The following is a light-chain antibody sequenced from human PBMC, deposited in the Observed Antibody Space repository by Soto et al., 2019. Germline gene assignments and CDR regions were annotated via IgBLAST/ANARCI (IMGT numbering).Light chain of an antibody. V-gene: IGKV1-5*03. Sequence: DIQMTQSPSSLSASVGDRVSVTCRASQSISSYLNRYQQKPGKAPMLLIYKASSLESGVPSRFSGSGSGTEFTLTISSLQPDDFATYYCQQYNSYPWTFGQGTKVDI. CDR1: QSISSY. J-gene: IGKJ1*01. CDR2: KAS. CDR3: QQYNSYPWT.